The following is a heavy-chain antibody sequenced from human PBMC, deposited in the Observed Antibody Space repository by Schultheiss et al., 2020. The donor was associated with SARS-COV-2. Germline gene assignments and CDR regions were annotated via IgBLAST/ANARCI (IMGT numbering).Heavy chain of an antibody. D-gene: IGHD3-22*01. CDR2: ISGSGSYT. CDR1: GFTVSSNY. V-gene: IGHV3-23*01. CDR3: AKFEYYYDSSGYHYSALDY. Sequence: GGSLRLSCAASGFTVSSNYMSWVRQAPGKGLEWVSTISGSGSYTYYADSVKGRFTISRDNSKNTLYLQMNSLRAEDTAVYYCAKFEYYYDSSGYHYSALDYWGQGTLVTVSS. J-gene: IGHJ4*02.